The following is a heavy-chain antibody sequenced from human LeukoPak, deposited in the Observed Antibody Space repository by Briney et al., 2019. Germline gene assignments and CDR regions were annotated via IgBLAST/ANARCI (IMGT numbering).Heavy chain of an antibody. J-gene: IGHJ4*02. Sequence: PGGSLRLSCAASGFTFSTSGMNWVRQAPGKGLEWVSYISSGSTTIYYSDSVKGRFTISRDNAKNSLYLQMNSLRDEDAAVYYCARDTASSGYLFDYWGQGTLVTVSS. CDR1: GFTFSTSG. V-gene: IGHV3-48*02. CDR3: ARDTASSGYLFDY. CDR2: ISSGSTTI. D-gene: IGHD3-22*01.